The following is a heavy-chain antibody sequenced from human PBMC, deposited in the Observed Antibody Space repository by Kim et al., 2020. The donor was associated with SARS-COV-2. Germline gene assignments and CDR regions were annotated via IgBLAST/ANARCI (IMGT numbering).Heavy chain of an antibody. D-gene: IGHD2-21*02. J-gene: IGHJ5*02. Sequence: SETLSLTCTVSGAPITSTNWWSWVRQSPERGLQWIGEIYHSGTTHYNPSLKSRVSVSVDTSKNQLFLSLTSVTAADTARYYCARGCGGDCSRSLLLESWGQGTLVTVSS. CDR3: ARGCGGDCSRSLLLES. V-gene: IGHV4-4*02. CDR2: IYHSGTT. CDR1: GAPITSTNW.